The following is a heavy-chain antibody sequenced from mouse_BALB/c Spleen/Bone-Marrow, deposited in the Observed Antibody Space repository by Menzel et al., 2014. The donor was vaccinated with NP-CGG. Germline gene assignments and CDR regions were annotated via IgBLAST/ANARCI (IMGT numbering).Heavy chain of an antibody. CDR2: ICSGGST. Sequence: VKLMESGPGLVQPSQSLSITCTVSGFSLTSYGVHWVRQSPGKGLEWLGVICSGGSTHYNAAFLSRLSISKDNCKSQVILKMNSLQAKDTAIYYCGRNGYGKGGAMDYWGQGTSVTVSS. J-gene: IGHJ4*01. CDR3: GRNGYGKGGAMDY. D-gene: IGHD2-1*01. CDR1: GFSLTSYG. V-gene: IGHV2-2*02.